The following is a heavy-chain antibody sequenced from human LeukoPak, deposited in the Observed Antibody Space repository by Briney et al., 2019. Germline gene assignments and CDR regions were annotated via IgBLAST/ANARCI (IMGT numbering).Heavy chain of an antibody. CDR1: GFTFSSYW. CDR3: VRGSAAARNAFDV. Sequence: SGGSLRLSCAASGFTFSSYWMHWVRQAPGKGLVWVSRINTDGSSTNYATSVKGRFTMSRDNAKNTLYLQMSSLTAEDTAVYYCVRGSAAARNAFDVWGQGTMVSVSS. D-gene: IGHD6-13*01. J-gene: IGHJ3*01. V-gene: IGHV3-74*01. CDR2: INTDGSST.